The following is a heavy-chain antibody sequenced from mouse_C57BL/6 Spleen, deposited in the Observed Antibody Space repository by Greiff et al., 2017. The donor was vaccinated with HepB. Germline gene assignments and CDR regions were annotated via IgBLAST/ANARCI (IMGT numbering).Heavy chain of an antibody. J-gene: IGHJ1*03. CDR1: GFTFSDYG. Sequence: EVKLVESGGGLVKPGGSLKLSCAASGFTFSDYGMHWVRQAPEKGLEWVVYICSGSSTNYYADTVKGRFTIPRDNAKNTLFLQLTSLRSEDTAMYYCARNDGSSIYWYFDVWGTGTTATVSS. CDR2: ICSGSSTN. CDR3: ARNDGSSIYWYFDV. D-gene: IGHD1-1*01. V-gene: IGHV5-17*01.